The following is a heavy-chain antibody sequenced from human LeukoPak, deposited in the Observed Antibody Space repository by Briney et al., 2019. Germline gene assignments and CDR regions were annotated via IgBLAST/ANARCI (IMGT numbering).Heavy chain of an antibody. V-gene: IGHV4-59*01. Sequence: PSETLSLTCTVSGGSISSYYWSWIRQPPGKGLEWIGYIYYSGSTNYNPSLKSRVTISVDTSKNQFSLKLSSVTAADTAVYYCARASIQPMGPAFDIWGKGTMVTVSS. CDR3: ARASIQPMGPAFDI. J-gene: IGHJ3*02. CDR1: GGSISSYY. CDR2: IYYSGST. D-gene: IGHD5-18*01.